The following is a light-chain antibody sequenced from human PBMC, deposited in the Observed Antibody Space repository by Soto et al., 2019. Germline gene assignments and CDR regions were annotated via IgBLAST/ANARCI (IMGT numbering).Light chain of an antibody. CDR1: SSDLGSYNL. Sequence: QAVVTQPASVSGSPGQSITLSCTGTSSDLGSYNLVSWYQQHPGKAPKLMIYEGSKRPSGVSNRFSGSRSGNTASLTISGLQAEDEGDYYCCSYVGSRTVVFGGGTKLTVL. CDR2: EGS. J-gene: IGLJ2*01. CDR3: CSYVGSRTVV. V-gene: IGLV2-23*01.